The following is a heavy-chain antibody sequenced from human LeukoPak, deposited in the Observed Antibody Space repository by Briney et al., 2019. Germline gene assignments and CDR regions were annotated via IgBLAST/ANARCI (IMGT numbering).Heavy chain of an antibody. V-gene: IGHV4-4*02. D-gene: IGHD2/OR15-2a*01. CDR2: IFHTGTT. CDR3: ARLTPTTLSLYYYYMDV. CDR1: GGSISSSNW. J-gene: IGHJ6*03. Sequence: SETLSLTCAVSGGSISSSNWWSWVRQPPGKGLEWIGRIFHTGTTDYKTSLKGRVTISVDKSKNQFSLKLTSVTAADTAVYYCARLTPTTLSLYYYYMDVWGKGTTVTVSS.